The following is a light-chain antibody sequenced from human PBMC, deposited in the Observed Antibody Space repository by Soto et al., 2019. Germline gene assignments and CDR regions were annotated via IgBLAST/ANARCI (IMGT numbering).Light chain of an antibody. J-gene: IGLJ1*01. CDR3: SSYAGSNNLDV. CDR1: SSDVGGYNY. V-gene: IGLV2-8*01. Sequence: QSVLTQPPSASGSPGQSVTISCTGTSSDVGGYNYVSWYQQHPGKAPKLMISDVSKRPSGVPDRFSGSKSGNTASLTVSGLQAEDEADYYCSSYAGSNNLDVFGTGTKVTVL. CDR2: DVS.